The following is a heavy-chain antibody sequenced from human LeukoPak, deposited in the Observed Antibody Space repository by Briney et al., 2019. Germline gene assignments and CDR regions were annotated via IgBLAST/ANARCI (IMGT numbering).Heavy chain of an antibody. V-gene: IGHV3-43*01. D-gene: IGHD4-23*01. CDR3: AKDRDYGGKPGWAFDY. J-gene: IGHJ4*02. CDR1: GFTFDDYT. CDR2: ISWDGGST. Sequence: GGSLRLSCAASGFTFDDYTVHWVRQPPGKGLEWVSLISWDGGSTYYGDSVKGRFTISRDNSKNSPYLQMSSLRNEDSALYYCAKDRDYGGKPGWAFDYWGQGTLVTVSS.